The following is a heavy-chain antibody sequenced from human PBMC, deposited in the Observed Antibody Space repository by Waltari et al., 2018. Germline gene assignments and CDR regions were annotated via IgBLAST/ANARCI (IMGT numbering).Heavy chain of an antibody. D-gene: IGHD2-15*01. CDR2: VRGSGKT. V-gene: IGHV4-4*02. CDR1: GDSMRDTFW. Sequence: QLQLQESGPRLVKPSGTLSLTCAVSGDSMRDTFWWSWVRQPPGKGLEWIGQVRGSGKTNYNPSFASRVTISLDTSSNQISLRLTFAAAADTAVYYCARDRGRGLYLDSWGQGTLIAVSP. J-gene: IGHJ4*02. CDR3: ARDRGRGLYLDS.